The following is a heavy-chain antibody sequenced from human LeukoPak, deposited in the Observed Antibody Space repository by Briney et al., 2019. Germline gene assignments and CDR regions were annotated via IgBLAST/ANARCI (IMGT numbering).Heavy chain of an antibody. CDR1: GFTFSNYW. CDR3: AGSDFWPPHY. D-gene: IGHD3-3*01. J-gene: IGHJ4*02. CDR2: ISPDGGDK. Sequence: GGSLRLSCAASGFTFSNYWMSWVRQAPGKGLEWVASISPDGGDKYYLDSLKGRFTISRDNAKNSLYLQMSSLRVEDTAVYFCAGSDFWPPHYWGQGTLVTVSS. V-gene: IGHV3-7*01.